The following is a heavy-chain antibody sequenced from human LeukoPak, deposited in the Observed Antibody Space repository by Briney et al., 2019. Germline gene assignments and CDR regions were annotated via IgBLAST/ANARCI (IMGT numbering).Heavy chain of an antibody. D-gene: IGHD2-15*01. Sequence: AASVKVSCKASGYTFTGYYMHWVRQAPGQGLEWMGWINPNSGGTNYAQKFQGRVTMTRDTSISTAYMELSRLGSDDTAVYYCARVRVVVVAATFDYWGQGTLVTVPS. CDR2: INPNSGGT. V-gene: IGHV1-2*02. J-gene: IGHJ4*02. CDR3: ARVRVVVVAATFDY. CDR1: GYTFTGYY.